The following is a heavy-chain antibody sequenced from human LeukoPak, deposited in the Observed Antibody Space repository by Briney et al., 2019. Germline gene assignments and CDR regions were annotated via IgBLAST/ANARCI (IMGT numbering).Heavy chain of an antibody. CDR3: ARAGNNYYYHMDV. Sequence: GGSLRLSCAASGFTFSSYAMSWVRQAPGKGLEWVSAISGSGGSTYYADSVKGRFTISRDNSKNTLYLQMNSLRAEDTAVYYCARAGNNYYYHMDVWGKGTTVTISS. J-gene: IGHJ6*03. CDR2: ISGSGGST. V-gene: IGHV3-23*01. CDR1: GFTFSSYA.